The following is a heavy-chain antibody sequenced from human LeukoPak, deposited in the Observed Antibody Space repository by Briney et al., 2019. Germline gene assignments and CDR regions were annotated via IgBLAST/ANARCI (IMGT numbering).Heavy chain of an antibody. D-gene: IGHD3-10*01. CDR1: GYSISSGYY. J-gene: IGHJ4*02. V-gene: IGHV4-38-2*02. CDR3: DYGELTGFDY. Sequence: SETLSLTCTVSGYSISSGYYWGWIRQPPGKGLEWIGSIYYSGSTYYNPSLKSRVTISVDTSKNQFSLKLNSVTAADTAVYYCDYGELTGFDYWGQGTLVTVSS. CDR2: IYYSGST.